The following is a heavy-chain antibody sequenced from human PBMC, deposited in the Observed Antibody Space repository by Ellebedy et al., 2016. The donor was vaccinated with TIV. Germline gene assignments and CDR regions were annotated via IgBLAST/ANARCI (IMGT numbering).Heavy chain of an antibody. D-gene: IGHD6-19*01. J-gene: IGHJ4*02. CDR3: AKDVQVRIPVAGASDN. Sequence: GGSLRLXXAASGFTFSSYDIYWVRQAPGKGLEWVSAISGSGGSTYYADSVKGRFTMSRDNSKNTLFLQMNSLRAEDTAVYYCAKDVQVRIPVAGASDNWGQGTLVTVSS. V-gene: IGHV3-23*01. CDR1: GFTFSSYD. CDR2: ISGSGGST.